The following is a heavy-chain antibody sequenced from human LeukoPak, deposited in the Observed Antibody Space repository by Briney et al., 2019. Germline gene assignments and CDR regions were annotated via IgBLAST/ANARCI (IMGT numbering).Heavy chain of an antibody. V-gene: IGHV4-59*01. CDR1: GGSISSYY. J-gene: IGHJ4*02. Sequence: SETLSLPCTVSGGSISSYYWNWIRQPPGKGLEWIGYIYYSGSTNYNPSLKSRVTISVDTSKNQFSLTLSSVTAADTAVYYCARAGRTDGYKSYFDYWGQGTLVTVSS. CDR3: ARAGRTDGYKSYFDY. D-gene: IGHD5-24*01. CDR2: IYYSGST.